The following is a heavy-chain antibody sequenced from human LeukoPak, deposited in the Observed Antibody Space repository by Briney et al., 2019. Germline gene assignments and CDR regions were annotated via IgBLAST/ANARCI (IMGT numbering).Heavy chain of an antibody. D-gene: IGHD2-15*01. Sequence: PGGSPRLSCAGSGFIFSDHYIDWVRQAPGKGLEWVGRIRNKANSYTTDYAASVKGRFSISRDDSENSVYLEMNSLKIEDSAVSYCTSGYCSGGSCYSSGGDYWGQGTLVTVSS. V-gene: IGHV3-72*01. CDR1: GFIFSDHY. J-gene: IGHJ4*02. CDR2: IRNKANSYTT. CDR3: TSGYCSGGSCYSSGGDY.